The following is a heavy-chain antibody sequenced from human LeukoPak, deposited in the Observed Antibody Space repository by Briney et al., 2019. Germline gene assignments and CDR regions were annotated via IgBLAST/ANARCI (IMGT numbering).Heavy chain of an antibody. CDR3: VRVSGSYYSDY. Sequence: SETLSLTCNVSGYSLNRGYYWGWIRQPPGKGLEWIGSVHHSGTTYYNPSLRSRVTISVDKSKNQISLEVTSVTAADTALYYCVRVSGSYYSDYWGRGTLVTVSS. V-gene: IGHV4-38-2*02. CDR2: VHHSGTT. J-gene: IGHJ4*02. D-gene: IGHD1-26*01. CDR1: GYSLNRGYY.